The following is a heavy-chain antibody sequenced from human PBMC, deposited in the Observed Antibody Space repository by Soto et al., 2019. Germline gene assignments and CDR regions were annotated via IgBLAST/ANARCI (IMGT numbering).Heavy chain of an antibody. V-gene: IGHV1-8*01. J-gene: IGHJ5*02. Sequence: GXSVKVSFRASEFTFMNYDISWVRQATGQGLEWMGWMNPNSGNTGYALKFQGRVSMTRNTSIYTVYLELSSLASDDTAVYYCVRMASSGTLNWFDPWGQGTLVTVSS. CDR2: MNPNSGNT. D-gene: IGHD1-1*01. CDR3: VRMASSGTLNWFDP. CDR1: EFTFMNYD.